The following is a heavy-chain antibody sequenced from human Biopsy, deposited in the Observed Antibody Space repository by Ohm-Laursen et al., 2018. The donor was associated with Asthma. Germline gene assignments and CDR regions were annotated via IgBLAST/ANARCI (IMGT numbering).Heavy chain of an antibody. CDR2: ISFDGSNK. V-gene: IGHV3-30*18. CDR1: GFSFRNYG. J-gene: IGHJ4*02. Sequence: SLRLSCSASGFSFRNYGMHWVRQAPGKGLDWVAVISFDGSNKNYTDSVKGRFTISRDNSRNTLHLEMNSLRAEDTAVYFCAKEVFPGWELRRGPDSWGQGTLVTVSS. CDR3: AKEVFPGWELRRGPDS. D-gene: IGHD1-26*01.